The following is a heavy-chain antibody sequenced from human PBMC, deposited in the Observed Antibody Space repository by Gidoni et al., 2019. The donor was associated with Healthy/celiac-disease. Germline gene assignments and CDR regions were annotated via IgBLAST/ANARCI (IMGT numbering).Heavy chain of an antibody. J-gene: IGHJ5*02. V-gene: IGHV4-59*01. Sequence: QVQLQESGPGLVKPSETLSLTCTVPGGSISSYYWSWIRQPPGKVLEWIGYSYYSGSTNYNPSLKSRVTISVDTSKNQFSLKLSSVTAADTAVYYCARALDPWGQGTLVTVSS. CDR1: GGSISSYY. CDR2: SYYSGST. CDR3: ARALDP.